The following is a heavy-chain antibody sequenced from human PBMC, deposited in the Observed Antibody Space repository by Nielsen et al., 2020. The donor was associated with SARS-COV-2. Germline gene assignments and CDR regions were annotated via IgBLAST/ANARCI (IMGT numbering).Heavy chain of an antibody. CDR2: INSDGSST. J-gene: IGHJ3*01. CDR1: GFTFSSYW. V-gene: IGHV3-74*01. Sequence: GESLKISCAASGFTFSSYWMHWVRQAPGKGLVWVSRINSDGSSTSYADSVKGRFTISRDNAKNTLYLQMNSLRAEDTAVYYCARGGGDCYALGGMDVWGQGTMVTVSS. CDR3: ARGGGDCYALGGMDV. D-gene: IGHD2-21*02.